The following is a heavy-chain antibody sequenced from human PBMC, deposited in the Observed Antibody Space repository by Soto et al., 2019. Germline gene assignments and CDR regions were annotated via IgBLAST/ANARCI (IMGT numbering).Heavy chain of an antibody. CDR2: VYFNENT. D-gene: IGHD3-10*01. V-gene: IGHV4-31*03. J-gene: IGHJ4*02. CDR3: ARQITMVRGIDF. CDR1: GGSISSGGYY. Sequence: QVQLLESGPGLVKSSETLSLTCSISGGSISSGGYYWSWVRQRPRKGLEWIGYVYFNENTYYNPSLKTRVSISVGSSKSQFSLRLSSVTAADAAIYYCARQITMVRGIDFWGPGISVSVSS.